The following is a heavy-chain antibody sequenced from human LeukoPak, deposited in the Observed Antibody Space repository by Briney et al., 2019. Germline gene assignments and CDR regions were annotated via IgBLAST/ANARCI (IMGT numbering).Heavy chain of an antibody. V-gene: IGHV3-30-3*01. CDR3: ARDRWIRRYFDL. D-gene: IGHD1-1*01. CDR2: ISYDGSNK. J-gene: IGHJ2*01. Sequence: TGGSLRLSCAASGFTFSSYAMHWVRQAPGKGLEWVAVISYDGSNKYYADSVKGRFTISRDNSKNTLYLQMNSLRAEDTAVYYCARDRWIRRYFDLWGRGTLVTVSS. CDR1: GFTFSSYA.